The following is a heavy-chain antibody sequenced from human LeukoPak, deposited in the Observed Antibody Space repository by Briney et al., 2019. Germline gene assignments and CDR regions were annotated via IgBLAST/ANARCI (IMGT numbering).Heavy chain of an antibody. CDR1: GFTFSGYW. Sequence: PGGSLRLSCAASGFTFSGYWMHWVRQAPGKGLVWVSRINSDGYSITYADSARGRFTISRDNAKNTLYLQMNSLIAEDTAVYFCTRAGYSSGFDSWGQGTLVTVSS. V-gene: IGHV3-74*03. J-gene: IGHJ5*01. CDR2: INSDGYSI. D-gene: IGHD6-19*01. CDR3: TRAGYSSGFDS.